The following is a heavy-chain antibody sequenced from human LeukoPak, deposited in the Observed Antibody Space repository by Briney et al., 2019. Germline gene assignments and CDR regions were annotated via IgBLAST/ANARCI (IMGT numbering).Heavy chain of an antibody. J-gene: IGHJ6*03. D-gene: IGHD4-17*01. CDR3: AKDMGQDYGPSGYYYYMDV. CDR2: ISYDGSNK. V-gene: IGHV3-30*18. Sequence: PGGSLRLSCAASGFTFSSYGMHWVRQAPGKGLEWVAVISYDGSNKYYADSVKGRFTISRDNSKNTLYLQMNSLRAEDTAVYYCAKDMGQDYGPSGYYYYMDVWGKGTTVTVSS. CDR1: GFTFSSYG.